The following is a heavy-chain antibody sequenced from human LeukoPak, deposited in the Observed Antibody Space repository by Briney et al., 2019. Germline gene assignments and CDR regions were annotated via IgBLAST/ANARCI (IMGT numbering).Heavy chain of an antibody. CDR2: VGISSGNT. V-gene: IGHV3-48*01. Sequence: GGSLRLSCTASGFTFSDYSMNWVRQAPGKGLEWISYVGISSGNTKYADSVKGRFTISGDKAKNSLYLQMNSLRVEDTAVYYCARDTKYAFDNWGQGTLVTVSS. CDR3: ARDTKYAFDN. CDR1: GFTFSDYS. J-gene: IGHJ4*02. D-gene: IGHD2-2*01.